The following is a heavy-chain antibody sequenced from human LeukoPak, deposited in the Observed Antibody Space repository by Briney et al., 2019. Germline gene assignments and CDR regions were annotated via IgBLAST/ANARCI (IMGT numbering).Heavy chain of an antibody. D-gene: IGHD6-19*01. Sequence: GGSLRLSCTASGFTFGDYAMSWFRQAPGKGLEWVGFITSNTYGGTTEYAASVKGRFTISRDDSKSIAYLQMNSLKTEDTAVYYCTRRGHSSDWYKVDCWGQGTLVTVSS. CDR1: GFTFGDYA. CDR3: TRRGHSSDWYKVDC. J-gene: IGHJ4*02. V-gene: IGHV3-49*03. CDR2: ITSNTYGGTT.